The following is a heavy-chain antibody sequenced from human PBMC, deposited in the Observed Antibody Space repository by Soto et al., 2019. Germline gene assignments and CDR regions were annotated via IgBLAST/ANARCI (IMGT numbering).Heavy chain of an antibody. D-gene: IGHD3-16*02. CDR3: AKVGYYDYVWGSYRPDDAFDI. V-gene: IGHV3-23*01. J-gene: IGHJ3*02. CDR1: GFTFSSYA. Sequence: GGSLRLSCAASGFTFSSYAMSWVRQAPGKGLEWVSAISGSGGSTYYADSVKGRFTISRDNSKNTLYLQMNSLRAEDTAVHYCAKVGYYDYVWGSYRPDDAFDIWGQGTMVTVSS. CDR2: ISGSGGST.